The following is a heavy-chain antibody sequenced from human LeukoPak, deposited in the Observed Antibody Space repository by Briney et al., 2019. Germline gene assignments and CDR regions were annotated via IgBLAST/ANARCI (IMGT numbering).Heavy chain of an antibody. CDR3: ARAWSSLPTDY. D-gene: IGHD6-19*01. J-gene: IGHJ4*02. Sequence: GASVKVSCKASGGTFSSYAISWVRQAPGQGLEWMGWINPNSGGTNYAQKFQGRVTMTRDTSISTAYMELSRLRSDDTAVYYCARAWSSLPTDYWGQGTLVTVSS. CDR2: INPNSGGT. CDR1: GGTFSSYA. V-gene: IGHV1-2*02.